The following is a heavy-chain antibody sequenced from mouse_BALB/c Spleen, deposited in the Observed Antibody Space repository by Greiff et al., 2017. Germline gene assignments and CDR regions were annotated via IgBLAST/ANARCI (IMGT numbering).Heavy chain of an antibody. CDR2: ISYSGST. D-gene: IGHD1-2*01. J-gene: IGHJ3*01. Sequence: DVKLVESGPGLVKPSQSLSLTCTVTGYSITSDYAWNWIRQFPGNKLEWMGYISYSGSTSYNPSLKSRISITRDTSKNQFFLQLNSVTTEDTATYYCARGTTATGAFAYWGQGTLVTVSA. CDR1: GYSITSDYA. CDR3: ARGTTATGAFAY. V-gene: IGHV3-2*02.